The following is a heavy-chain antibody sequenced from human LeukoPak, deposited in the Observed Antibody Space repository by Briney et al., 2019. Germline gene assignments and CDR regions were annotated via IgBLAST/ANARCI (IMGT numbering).Heavy chain of an antibody. CDR3: AKVLFHYGDYGKIDY. J-gene: IGHJ4*02. Sequence: GGSLRLSCAASGFTFSSYAMSWVRQAPGKGLEWVSAISGSGGSTYYAASVKGRFTISRDNSKNTLYLQMNSLRAEDTAVYYCAKVLFHYGDYGKIDYWGQGTLVTVSS. CDR2: ISGSGGST. CDR1: GFTFSSYA. V-gene: IGHV3-23*01. D-gene: IGHD4-17*01.